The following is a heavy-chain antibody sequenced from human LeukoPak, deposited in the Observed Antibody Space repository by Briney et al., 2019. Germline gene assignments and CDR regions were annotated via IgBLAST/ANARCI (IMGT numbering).Heavy chain of an antibody. CDR3: ARDSGDYGDYFDY. Sequence: SETLSLTCAVSGSSISSGGYSWSWIRQPPGRGLEWIGYIYHSGSTYYNPSLKSRVTISVDRSKNQFSLKLSSVTAADTAVYYCARDSGDYGDYFDYWGQGTLVTVSS. D-gene: IGHD4-17*01. CDR2: IYHSGST. CDR1: GSSISSGGYS. J-gene: IGHJ4*02. V-gene: IGHV4-30-2*01.